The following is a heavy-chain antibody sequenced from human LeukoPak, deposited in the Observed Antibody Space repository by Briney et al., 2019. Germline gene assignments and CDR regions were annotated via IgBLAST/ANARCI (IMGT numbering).Heavy chain of an antibody. V-gene: IGHV3-66*01. CDR2: IYSGGST. Sequence: GGSLRLSCAASGFTIRSNYMSWVRQAPGKGLEWVSVIYSGGSTYYADSVKGRFTISRDNAKNSLYLQMNSLRAEDTAVYYCARGDYGDYGYWGQGTLVTVSS. D-gene: IGHD4-17*01. CDR1: GFTIRSNY. J-gene: IGHJ4*02. CDR3: ARGDYGDYGY.